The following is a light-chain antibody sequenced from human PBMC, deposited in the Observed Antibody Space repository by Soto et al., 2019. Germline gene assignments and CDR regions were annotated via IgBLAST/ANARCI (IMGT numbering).Light chain of an antibody. CDR1: HDIITY. J-gene: IGKJ3*01. V-gene: IGKV1-33*01. CDR2: DAS. Sequence: DIQMTQSPSSLSASVGDRVTITCQASHDIITYLNWFQQRPGKVPKLLIHDASKLDTGVPSRFSGSGSGTHFYLNITCLQPEDVATYYCLQFDRFPRVFGPGNTVHL. CDR3: LQFDRFPRV.